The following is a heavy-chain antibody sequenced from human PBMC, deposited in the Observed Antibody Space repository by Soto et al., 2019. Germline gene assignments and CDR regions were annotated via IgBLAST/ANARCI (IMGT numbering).Heavy chain of an antibody. CDR2: ISYDGRNK. J-gene: IGHJ6*02. V-gene: IGHV3-30*18. CDR1: GFTYSSYG. D-gene: IGHD6-19*01. CDR3: VKDGSSGWPYYYGMDV. Sequence: GGSLRLSCGDSGFTYSSYGVPWVRQAPGKGLEWVAVISYDGRNKYYADSVKGRFTISRDNSKNTLYLQMSSLRPEDTAVYYCVKDGSSGWPYYYGMDVWGQGT.